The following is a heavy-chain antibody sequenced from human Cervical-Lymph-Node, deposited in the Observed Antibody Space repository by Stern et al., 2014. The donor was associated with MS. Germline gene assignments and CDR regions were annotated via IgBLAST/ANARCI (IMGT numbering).Heavy chain of an antibody. V-gene: IGHV5-51*01. D-gene: IGHD1-26*01. J-gene: IGHJ4*02. CDR2: VCHAHTDT. Sequence: EVQLVESGAEMKKPGESLKISCKGSGYSFTLYWIGWVRQMPGKGLEWMGIVCHAHTDTGNSPSFPDQSTITADKYISTAYLQWRSVKASDTAMYYCAALVRGSYFYWGQGTLVTVSS. CDR3: AALVRGSYFY. CDR1: GYSFTLYW.